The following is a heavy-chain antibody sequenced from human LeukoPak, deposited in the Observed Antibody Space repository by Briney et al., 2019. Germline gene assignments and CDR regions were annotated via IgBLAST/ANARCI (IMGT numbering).Heavy chain of an antibody. D-gene: IGHD6-6*01. Sequence: GASVKVSCKAFGYTFTSYYMHWVRQAPGQGLGWMGIINPSGAGTSYAQKFQGRVTMTRDTSTSTVYMELSSLRSEDTAVYYCAREGSSSSLAHWGQGTLVTVSS. CDR2: INPSGAGT. CDR3: AREGSSSSLAH. V-gene: IGHV1-46*01. CDR1: GYTFTSYY. J-gene: IGHJ4*02.